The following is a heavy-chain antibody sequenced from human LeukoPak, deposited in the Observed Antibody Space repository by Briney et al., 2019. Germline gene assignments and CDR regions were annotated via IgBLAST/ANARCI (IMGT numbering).Heavy chain of an antibody. CDR3: AKDSSGFQYYFDY. J-gene: IGHJ4*02. Sequence: GGSLRLSCAASGFTFSSYAMSWVRQVPGKGLEWVSAISGSGGSTYYADSVKGRFTISRDNSKNTLYLQMNSRRAEDTAVYYCAKDSSGFQYYFDYWGQGTLVTVSS. D-gene: IGHD3-22*01. CDR2: ISGSGGST. V-gene: IGHV3-23*01. CDR1: GFTFSSYA.